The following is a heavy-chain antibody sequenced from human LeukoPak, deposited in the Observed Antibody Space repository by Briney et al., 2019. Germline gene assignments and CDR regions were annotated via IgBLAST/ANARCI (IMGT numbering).Heavy chain of an antibody. Sequence: GGSLRLSCAASGFTFSSYSMNWVRQAPGKGLVWVSRINSDGSSTSYADSAKGRFTISRDNAKNTLYLQMNSLRAEDTAVYYCASLQIGPYYYYGMDVWGQGTTVTVSS. CDR1: GFTFSSYS. CDR3: ASLQIGPYYYYGMDV. V-gene: IGHV3-74*01. J-gene: IGHJ6*02. CDR2: INSDGSST. D-gene: IGHD2/OR15-2a*01.